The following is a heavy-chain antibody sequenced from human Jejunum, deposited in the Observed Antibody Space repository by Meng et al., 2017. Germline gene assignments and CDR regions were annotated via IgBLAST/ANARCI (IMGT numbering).Heavy chain of an antibody. Sequence: QVQLVQSGPEVKKPGASGKVSCKASGYTFTTYGITWVRQAPGQGLEWMGWISPYNGNTNYAQKFQGRLTMTTDTSTTTTYMELRSLTSDDTAVYYCARVRRHNWFDPWGQGTLVTVSS. V-gene: IGHV1-18*01. CDR3: ARVRRHNWFDP. CDR2: ISPYNGNT. CDR1: GYTFTTYG. J-gene: IGHJ5*02.